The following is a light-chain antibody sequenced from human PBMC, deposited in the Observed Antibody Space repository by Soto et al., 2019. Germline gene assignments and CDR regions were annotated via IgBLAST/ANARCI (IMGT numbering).Light chain of an antibody. CDR2: KAS. V-gene: IGKV1-5*03. CDR3: QQYDTYSPLT. CDR1: QGISSW. Sequence: DIQMTQSPSYVSASVGYIFTITCRASQGISSWLAWYQHKPGKAPKLLIYKASTLETGVPSRFSGSGSGTAFTLTISSLQPDDFATYYCQQYDTYSPLTFGGGTKVDIK. J-gene: IGKJ4*01.